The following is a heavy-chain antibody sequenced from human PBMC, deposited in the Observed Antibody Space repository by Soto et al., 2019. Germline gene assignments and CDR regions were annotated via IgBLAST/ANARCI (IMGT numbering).Heavy chain of an antibody. J-gene: IGHJ4*02. V-gene: IGHV1-18*01. CDR3: ASSREGCSGRYFDY. D-gene: IGHD1-26*01. CDR2: ISAHNGNT. CDR1: GYTFTSYG. Sequence: QVQLVQSGAEVRKPGASVKVSCKASGYTFTSYGLTWVRQAPGQGLEWMGWISAHNGNTNYAQKLQGRVTMTTDTSTSTAYMELRSLRSDDTAVYYCASSREGCSGRYFDYWGQGTLVTVSS.